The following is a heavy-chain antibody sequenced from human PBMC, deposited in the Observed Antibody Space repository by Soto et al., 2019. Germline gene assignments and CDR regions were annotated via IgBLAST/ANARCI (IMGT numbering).Heavy chain of an antibody. CDR1: GFTFSSYA. J-gene: IGHJ4*02. D-gene: IGHD3-22*01. V-gene: IGHV3-23*01. CDR3: EKSFWGYYDSSGYPD. Sequence: GGSLRLSCAASGFTFSSYAMSWVRQAPGKGLEWVSAISGSGGSTYYADSVKGRFTISRDNSKNTLYLQMNSLRAEDTAVYYCEKSFWGYYDSSGYPDWGQGTLVTVSS. CDR2: ISGSGGST.